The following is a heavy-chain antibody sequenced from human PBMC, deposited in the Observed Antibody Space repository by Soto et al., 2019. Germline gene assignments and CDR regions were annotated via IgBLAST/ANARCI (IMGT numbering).Heavy chain of an antibody. V-gene: IGHV3-7*03. CDR3: ARDHHRYSGYDYVDY. D-gene: IGHD5-12*01. CDR2: IRKNSSYK. CDR1: GFTFSSYW. J-gene: IGHJ4*02. Sequence: GGSLRLSCAASGFTFSSYWMSWVRQAPGKGLEWVSNIRKNSSYKNYADSVKGRFTISRDNAKNSLYLQMNSLRAEDTAVYYCARDHHRYSGYDYVDYWGQGTLVTVSS.